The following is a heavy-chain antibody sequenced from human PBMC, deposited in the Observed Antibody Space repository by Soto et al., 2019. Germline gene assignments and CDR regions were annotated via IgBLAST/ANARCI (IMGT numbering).Heavy chain of an antibody. CDR3: ARESKTGYCSSTSCTGAFDI. Sequence: ASVKVSCKASGYTFTSYGISWVRQAPGQRLEWMGWISAYNGNTNYAQKLQGRVTMTTDTSTSTAYMELRSLRSDDTAVYYCARESKTGYCSSTSCTGAFDIWGQGTMVTV. V-gene: IGHV1-18*01. J-gene: IGHJ3*02. CDR1: GYTFTSYG. CDR2: ISAYNGNT. D-gene: IGHD2-2*03.